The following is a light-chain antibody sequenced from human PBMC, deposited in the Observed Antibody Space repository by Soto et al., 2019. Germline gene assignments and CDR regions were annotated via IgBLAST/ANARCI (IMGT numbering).Light chain of an antibody. Sequence: QSVLTQPPSASGTPGQRVTISCSGSSSNIGSNNVNWYQQHPGTAPTLLIYNNNQPPSGVPDRFSAGKSGTSASLAISGLQSEDEADYYCAAWDDSLDGAIFGGGTKLTVL. CDR3: AAWDDSLDGAI. J-gene: IGLJ2*01. CDR2: NNN. V-gene: IGLV1-44*01. CDR1: SSNIGSNN.